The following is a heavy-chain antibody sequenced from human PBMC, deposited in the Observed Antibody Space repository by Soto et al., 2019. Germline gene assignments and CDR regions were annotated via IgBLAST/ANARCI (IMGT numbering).Heavy chain of an antibody. Sequence: GSTNYNPSLKSRVTMSVDTSKNQFSLKLSSVTAADTAVYSCARVDWGHWYFDLWGRGTLVTVSS. D-gene: IGHD3-9*01. CDR2: GST. CDR3: ARVDWGHWYFDL. J-gene: IGHJ2*01. V-gene: IGHV4-4*07.